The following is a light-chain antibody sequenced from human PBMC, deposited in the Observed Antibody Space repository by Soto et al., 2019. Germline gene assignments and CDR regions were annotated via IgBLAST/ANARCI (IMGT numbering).Light chain of an antibody. CDR2: EIS. CDR1: SSDVGGYDY. Sequence: QSVLTQPASVSGSPGQSITISCTGSSSDVGGYDYVSWYQQHPGKAPKLIIYEISHRPLGVSNRFSGSKSGNTASLTISGLQAEDEADYYCNSYTSSTTLPYVFGTGTKVTVL. J-gene: IGLJ1*01. CDR3: NSYTSSTTLPYV. V-gene: IGLV2-14*03.